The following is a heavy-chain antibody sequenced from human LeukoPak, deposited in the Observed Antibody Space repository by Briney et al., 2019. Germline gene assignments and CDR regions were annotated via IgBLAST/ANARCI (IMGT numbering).Heavy chain of an antibody. D-gene: IGHD2-2*01. CDR1: GFTFSSYE. V-gene: IGHV3-66*04. CDR3: ARHRGYCSSTSCYPYYFDY. Sequence: GGSLRLSCTASGFTFSSYEMSWVRQAPGKGLEWVSIIYSGGSTYYADSVKGRFTISRDNSKNTLYLQMNSLRAEDTAVYYCARHRGYCSSTSCYPYYFDYWGQGTLVTVSS. CDR2: IYSGGST. J-gene: IGHJ4*02.